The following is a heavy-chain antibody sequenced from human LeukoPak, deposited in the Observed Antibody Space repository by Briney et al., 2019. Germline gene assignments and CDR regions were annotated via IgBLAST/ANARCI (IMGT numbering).Heavy chain of an antibody. CDR3: AKDLDDYGDYYFDY. D-gene: IGHD4-17*01. CDR2: ISYDGGNK. J-gene: IGHJ4*02. CDR1: GFTFSSYG. Sequence: PGRSLRLTCAASGFTFSSYGMHWVRQAPGKGLEWVAVISYDGGNKYYADSVKGRFTISRDNSKNTLYLQMNSLRAEDTAVYYCAKDLDDYGDYYFDYWGQGTLVTVSS. V-gene: IGHV3-30*18.